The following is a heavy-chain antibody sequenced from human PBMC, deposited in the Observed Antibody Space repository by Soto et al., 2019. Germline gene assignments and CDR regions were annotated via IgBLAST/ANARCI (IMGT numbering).Heavy chain of an antibody. D-gene: IGHD2-2*01. V-gene: IGHV4-30-4*01. CDR3: GRVDFFISSSCYACYHYSLLVV. J-gene: IGHJ6*02. CDR2: IYYSGST. CDR1: GGSISSGDYY. Sequence: SETLSLTCTVSGGSISSGDYYWSWIRQPPGKGLEWIGYIYYSGSTYYNPSLKSRVTISVDTSKNQFSLKLSSVTAADTGVCYCGRVDFFISSSCYACYHYSLLVVWGHGTRVTASS.